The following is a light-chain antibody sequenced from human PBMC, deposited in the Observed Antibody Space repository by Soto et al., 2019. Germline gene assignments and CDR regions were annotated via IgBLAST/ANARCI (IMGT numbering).Light chain of an antibody. CDR2: GAS. J-gene: IGKJ2*01. Sequence: EIVLTQSPATVSLSPGERATLSCRASQSVSSRNLAWYRQKPGQAPSLPIFGASNRATGIPGRFSGSGSGTDFNLTLSRLEPEDCAVYYCLRYGDSPPAYTFGQGTKLEIK. CDR3: LRYGDSPPAYT. V-gene: IGKV3-20*01. CDR1: QSVSSRN.